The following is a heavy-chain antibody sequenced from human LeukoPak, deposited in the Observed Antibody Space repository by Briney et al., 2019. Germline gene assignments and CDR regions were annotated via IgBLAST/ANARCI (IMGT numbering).Heavy chain of an antibody. CDR1: GFTFSSYG. Sequence: GPLRLSCAASGFTFSSYGMSWIRQPPGKGLEWIGEINHSGSTNYNPSLKSRVTISVDTSKNQFSLKLSSVTAADTAVYYCARGPPVGGYIRYWGQGTLVTVSS. J-gene: IGHJ4*02. V-gene: IGHV4-34*01. CDR3: ARGPPVGGYIRY. CDR2: INHSGST. D-gene: IGHD5-12*01.